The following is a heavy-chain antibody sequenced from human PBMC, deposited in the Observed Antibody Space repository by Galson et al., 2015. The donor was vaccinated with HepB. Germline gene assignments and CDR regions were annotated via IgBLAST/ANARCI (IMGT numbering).Heavy chain of an antibody. CDR3: ARGDIGFDY. CDR2: TYFKSKWFN. Sequence: CAISGDSVSSHSAAWNWIRQSPSKGLEWLGRTYFKSKWFNDYALSVESRITINPDTSENQFSLQLKSVTPEDTAMYYCARGDIGFDYWGQGTLVTVSS. V-gene: IGHV6-1*01. D-gene: IGHD2-15*01. J-gene: IGHJ4*02. CDR1: GDSVSSHSAA.